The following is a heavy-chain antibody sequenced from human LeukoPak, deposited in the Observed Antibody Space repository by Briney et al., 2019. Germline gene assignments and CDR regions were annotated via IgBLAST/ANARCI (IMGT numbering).Heavy chain of an antibody. J-gene: IGHJ4*02. Sequence: SETLSLTCAVYGGSFSGYYWSWIRQPPGKGLEWIGEINHSESTNYNPSLKSRVTISVDTSKNQFSLKLSSVTAADTAVYYCARISDFWSGWIDYWGQGTLVTVSS. D-gene: IGHD3-3*01. CDR1: GGSFSGYY. CDR2: INHSEST. V-gene: IGHV4-34*01. CDR3: ARISDFWSGWIDY.